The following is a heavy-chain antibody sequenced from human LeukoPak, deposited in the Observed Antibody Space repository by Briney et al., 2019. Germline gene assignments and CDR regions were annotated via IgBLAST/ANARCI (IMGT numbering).Heavy chain of an antibody. J-gene: IGHJ4*02. CDR2: LIPIFGTA. V-gene: IGHV1-69*13. D-gene: IGHD2-21*02. Sequence: ASVKVSCKASGGTFSSYAISWVRQAPGQGLEWMGGLIPIFGTANYAQKFQGRVTITADESTSTAYMELSSLRSEDTAVYYCARFSTVTAPFDYWGQGTLVTVSS. CDR3: ARFSTVTAPFDY. CDR1: GGTFSSYA.